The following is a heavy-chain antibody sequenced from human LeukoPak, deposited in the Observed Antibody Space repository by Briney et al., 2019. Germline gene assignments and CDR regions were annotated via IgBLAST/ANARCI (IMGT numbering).Heavy chain of an antibody. CDR3: ARGAYSGWYAYFDY. CDR1: GGSISSSNW. D-gene: IGHD6-19*01. V-gene: IGHV4-4*02. Sequence: SGTLSLTCAVSGGSISSSNWWSWVRQPPGKGLEWIEEIYHSGSTNYNPSLKSRVTISVDKSKNQFSLKLSSVTAADTAVYYCARGAYSGWYAYFDYWGQGTLVTVSS. CDR2: IYHSGST. J-gene: IGHJ4*02.